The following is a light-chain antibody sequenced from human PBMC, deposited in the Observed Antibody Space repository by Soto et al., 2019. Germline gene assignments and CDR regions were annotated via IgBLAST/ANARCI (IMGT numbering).Light chain of an antibody. J-gene: IGKJ4*01. V-gene: IGKV1-5*01. Sequence: DIQMTQSPSTLSASVGDRVTITCRANQSISNWLAWYQQRPGKAPNVLIYDASSLQSGVPSRFSGSGYGREFTLSISNLQHDDLATYYCQQYNSSPLTFGGGTKVAIK. CDR1: QSISNW. CDR3: QQYNSSPLT. CDR2: DAS.